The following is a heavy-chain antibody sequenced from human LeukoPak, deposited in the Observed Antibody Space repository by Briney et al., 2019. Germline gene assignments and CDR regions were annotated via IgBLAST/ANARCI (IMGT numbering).Heavy chain of an antibody. CDR3: ARSGKYYDAIDY. J-gene: IGHJ4*02. V-gene: IGHV4-61*01. CDR1: GGSISSGSYY. D-gene: IGHD3-3*01. CDR2: IYYSGST. Sequence: PSQTLSLTCTVSGGSISSGSYYWSWIRQPPGKGLEWIGYIYYSGSTNYNPSLKSRVTISVDTSKNQFSLNLSSVTAADTAVYYCARSGKYYDAIDYWGQGTLVTVSS.